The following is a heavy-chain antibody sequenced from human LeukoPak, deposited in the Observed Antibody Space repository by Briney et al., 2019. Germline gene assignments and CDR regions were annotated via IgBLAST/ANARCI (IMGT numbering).Heavy chain of an antibody. Sequence: PSETLSLTCIVSGYSVSSGYYWGWVRQPPGKGLEWIGSISHSESTYYNPSLKSRLTISLDKSKNQFSLKLRSVTAADTAVYYCEREGDVVGATIASWGQGTLVTVSS. J-gene: IGHJ4*02. CDR1: GYSVSSGYY. CDR3: EREGDVVGATIAS. CDR2: ISHSEST. V-gene: IGHV4-38-2*02. D-gene: IGHD1-26*01.